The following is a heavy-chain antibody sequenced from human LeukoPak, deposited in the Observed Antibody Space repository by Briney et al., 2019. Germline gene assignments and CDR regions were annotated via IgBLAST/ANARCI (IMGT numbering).Heavy chain of an antibody. CDR3: AREGVSMYYYDSSGYYSYYFDY. CDR2: IYYSGST. CDR1: GGSISSYY. Sequence: PSETLSLTCTVSGGSISSYYWSWIRQPPGKGLEWIGYIYYSGSTNYNPSLKSRVTISVDTSKNQFSLKLSSVTAADTAVYYCAREGVSMYYYDSSGYYSYYFDYWGQGTLVTVSS. V-gene: IGHV4-59*12. J-gene: IGHJ4*02. D-gene: IGHD3-22*01.